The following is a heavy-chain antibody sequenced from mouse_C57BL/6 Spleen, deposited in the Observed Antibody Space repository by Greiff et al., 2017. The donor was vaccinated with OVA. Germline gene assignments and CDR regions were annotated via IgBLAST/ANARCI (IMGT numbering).Heavy chain of an antibody. V-gene: IGHV10-3*01. CDR3: VRDSFYDYDRGFYAMDY. J-gene: IGHJ4*01. D-gene: IGHD2-4*01. Sequence: GGGLVQPKGSLKLSCAASGFTFNTYAMHWVRQAPGKGLEWVARIRSKSSNYATYYADSVKDRFTISRDDSQSMLYLQMNNLKTEDTAMYYCVRDSFYDYDRGFYAMDYWGQGTSVTVSS. CDR1: GFTFNTYA. CDR2: IRSKSSNYAT.